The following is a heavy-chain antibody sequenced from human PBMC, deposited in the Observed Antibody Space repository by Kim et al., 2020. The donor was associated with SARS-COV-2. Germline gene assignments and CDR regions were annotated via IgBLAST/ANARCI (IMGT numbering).Heavy chain of an antibody. Sequence: GGSLRLSCAASGFTFGDYAMHWVRQAPGKGLEWVSGISWNSGSIGDADSVKGRFTISRDNAKNSLYLQMNSLRAEDTALYYCAKDGLLALLWFGEFGGMDVWGQGTTVTVSS. V-gene: IGHV3-9*01. CDR3: AKDGLLALLWFGEFGGMDV. CDR1: GFTFGDYA. J-gene: IGHJ6*02. CDR2: ISWNSGSI. D-gene: IGHD3-10*01.